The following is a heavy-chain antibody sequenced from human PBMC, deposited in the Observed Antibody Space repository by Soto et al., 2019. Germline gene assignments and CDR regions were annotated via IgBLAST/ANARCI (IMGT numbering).Heavy chain of an antibody. J-gene: IGHJ4*02. CDR1: GGTFSSYA. Sequence: SVKHCCKASGGTFSSYAISWVRQAPGQGLEWMGGIIPIFGTANYAQKFQGRVTITADKSTSTAYMELSSLRSEDTAVYYCASRDTALVQYLYFDYWGQGTLVTVSS. CDR3: ASRDTALVQYLYFDY. D-gene: IGHD5-18*01. CDR2: IIPIFGTA. V-gene: IGHV1-69*06.